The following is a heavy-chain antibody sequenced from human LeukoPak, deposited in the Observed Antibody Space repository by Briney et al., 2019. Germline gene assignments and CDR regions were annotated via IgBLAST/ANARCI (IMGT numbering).Heavy chain of an antibody. Sequence: GSLRLSCAASRFTFSSYEMNCVRQPPGKGLEWIGDLYYSGSTHYNPSLKSRLTISVDTSKNQFSLKLNSVTAADTAVYYCARHTRPGYSGYENAFDIWGQGTMVTVSS. V-gene: IGHV4-39*01. CDR3: ARHTRPGYSGYENAFDI. D-gene: IGHD5-12*01. J-gene: IGHJ3*02. CDR2: LYYSGST. CDR1: RFTFSSYE.